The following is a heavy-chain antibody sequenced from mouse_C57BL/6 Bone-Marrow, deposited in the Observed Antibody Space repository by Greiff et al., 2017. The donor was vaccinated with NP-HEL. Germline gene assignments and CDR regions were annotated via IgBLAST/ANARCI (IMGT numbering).Heavy chain of an antibody. CDR1: GYTFTSYD. CDR3: ATSFYYDYDEGGH. CDR2: IYPRDGST. J-gene: IGHJ2*01. D-gene: IGHD2-4*01. V-gene: IGHV1-85*01. Sequence: QVQLQQSGPELVKPGASVKLSCKASGYTFTSYDINWVKQRPGQGLEWIGWIYPRDGSTKYNEKFKGKATLTVDTSSSTAYMELHSLTSEDSAVYFRATSFYYDYDEGGHWGQGTTLTVSS.